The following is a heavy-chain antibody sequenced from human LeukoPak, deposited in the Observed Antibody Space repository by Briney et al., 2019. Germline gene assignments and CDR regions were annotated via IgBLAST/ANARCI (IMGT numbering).Heavy chain of an antibody. CDR3: ARASFWESPINWFAP. CDR2: INPKNGGS. D-gene: IGHD3-16*01. Sequence: EASVKVSCKVSGYTFTGYYMHWVRQAPGQGLEWVGWINPKNGGSNYAQKFQGRVTMTRDRSISTAYMELSRLTSDDTAVYYCARASFWESPINWFAPWGQGTLVTVSS. CDR1: GYTFTGYY. V-gene: IGHV1-2*02. J-gene: IGHJ5*02.